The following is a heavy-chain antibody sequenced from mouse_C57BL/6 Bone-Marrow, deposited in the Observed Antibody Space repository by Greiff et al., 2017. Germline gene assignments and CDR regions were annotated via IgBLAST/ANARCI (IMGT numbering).Heavy chain of an antibody. J-gene: IGHJ3*01. CDR3: AKGIYGNPFAY. D-gene: IGHD2-1*01. CDR2: ISSGGSYT. Sequence: EVMLVASGGDLVKPGGSLKLSCAASGFTFSSYGMSWVRQTPDKRLEWVATISSGGSYTYYPDSVKGRFTISRDNAKNTLYLQMSSLKSEDTAMYYCAKGIYGNPFAYWGQGTLVTVSA. V-gene: IGHV5-6*01. CDR1: GFTFSSYG.